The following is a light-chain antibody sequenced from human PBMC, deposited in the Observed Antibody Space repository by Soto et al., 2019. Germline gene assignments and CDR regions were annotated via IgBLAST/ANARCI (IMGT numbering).Light chain of an antibody. CDR2: EVS. V-gene: IGLV2-14*01. Sequence: QSSLTHPASLSGSPGQSITISCTGTSSDVGGYNYVSWYQQHPGKAPKVMIYEVSNRPSGVSNRFSASKSGKTASLTISGLQAEDEADYYCSSYTSSSTWVFGGGTKVTVL. J-gene: IGLJ3*02. CDR3: SSYTSSSTWV. CDR1: SSDVGGYNY.